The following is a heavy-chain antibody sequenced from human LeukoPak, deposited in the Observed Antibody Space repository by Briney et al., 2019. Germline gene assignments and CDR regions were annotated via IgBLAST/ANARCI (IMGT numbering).Heavy chain of an antibody. CDR1: GYTFTGYH. D-gene: IGHD1-14*01. V-gene: IGHV1-2*02. Sequence: ASVKVSCEASGYTFTGYHMHWVRQAPGQGLEWMAWINPNSGATDYAQKFQGRVTMTRDTSTSTAYMELSRLRSDDTAVYYCARLNGNHFDYWGQGTLVTVSS. CDR2: INPNSGAT. J-gene: IGHJ4*02. CDR3: ARLNGNHFDY.